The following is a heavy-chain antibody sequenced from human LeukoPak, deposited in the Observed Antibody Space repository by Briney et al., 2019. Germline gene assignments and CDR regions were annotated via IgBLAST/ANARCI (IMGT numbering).Heavy chain of an antibody. J-gene: IGHJ4*02. CDR1: GGSISSYY. Sequence: PSETLSLTCTVSGGSISSYYWSWIRQPPGKGLEWIGYIYYSGSTNYNPSLKSRVTISVDTSKNQFSLKLSSVTAADTAVYYCARVKRGTECSGGSCYEFDYWGQGTLVTVSS. CDR2: IYYSGST. CDR3: ARVKRGTECSGGSCYEFDY. V-gene: IGHV4-59*01. D-gene: IGHD2-15*01.